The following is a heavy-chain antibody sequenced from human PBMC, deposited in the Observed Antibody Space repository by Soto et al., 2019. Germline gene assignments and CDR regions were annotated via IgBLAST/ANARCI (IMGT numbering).Heavy chain of an antibody. D-gene: IGHD3-22*01. CDR3: AKMEDNYCDSSGYYPTYYYYGMDV. V-gene: IGHV3-33*06. J-gene: IGHJ6*02. CDR1: GFTFSSYS. Sequence: PGGSLRLSCAASGFTFSSYSMNWVRQAPGKGLEWVALTWYNGINKYYPDSVKGRFTIFRDNSKNTLYLQMNSLRVEDTAVYYCAKMEDNYCDSSGYYPTYYYYGMDVWGQGTTVTVSS. CDR2: TWYNGINK.